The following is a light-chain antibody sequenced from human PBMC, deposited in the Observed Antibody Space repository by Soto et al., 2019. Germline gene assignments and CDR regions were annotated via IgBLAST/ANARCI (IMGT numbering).Light chain of an antibody. CDR2: QAS. CDR1: QSVGDW. Sequence: DIQMTQSPSTLSAFIDERDTISCRASQSVGDWLAWYQQKPGKAPKLLIYQASVLETGVPPRFSGSGSGTDFTLTITSLQPDDFATYYCQQYTNYPWTFGQGTKV. J-gene: IGKJ1*01. CDR3: QQYTNYPWT. V-gene: IGKV1-5*03.